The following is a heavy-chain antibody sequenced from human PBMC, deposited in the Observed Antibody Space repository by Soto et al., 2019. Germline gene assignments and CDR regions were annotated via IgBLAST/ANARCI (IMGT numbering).Heavy chain of an antibody. Sequence: SETLSLTCTVSGGSISSYYWSWIRQPPGKGLEWIGYIYYSGSTNYNTSLKSRVTISVDTSKNQFSLKLSSVTAADTAVYYCARVEAACSGGSCYRLFDYWGQGTLVTVSS. J-gene: IGHJ4*02. D-gene: IGHD2-15*01. CDR1: GGSISSYY. CDR3: ARVEAACSGGSCYRLFDY. V-gene: IGHV4-59*01. CDR2: IYYSGST.